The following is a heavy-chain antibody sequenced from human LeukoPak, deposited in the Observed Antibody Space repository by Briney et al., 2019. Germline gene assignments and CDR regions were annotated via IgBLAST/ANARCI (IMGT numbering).Heavy chain of an antibody. V-gene: IGHV3-74*01. CDR2: IYRDGSNT. CDR1: GFTFSNYW. CDR3: ARDGDAYNFDF. D-gene: IGHD5-24*01. J-gene: IGHJ4*02. Sequence: GGSLRLSCAASGFTFSNYWMHWVRQVPGKGLVWVSRIYRDGSNTDYADSVKGRFIISRDNVKNTLYLQMNCLRADDTAVYYCARDGDAYNFDFWGQGALVTVSS.